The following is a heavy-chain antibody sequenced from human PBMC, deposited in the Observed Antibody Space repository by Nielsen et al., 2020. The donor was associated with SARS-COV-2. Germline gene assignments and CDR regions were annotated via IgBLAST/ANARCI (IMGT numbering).Heavy chain of an antibody. D-gene: IGHD4-11*01. CDR3: AGDYRRNYYYGMDV. J-gene: IGHJ6*02. Sequence: SETLSLTCAVYGGSFSGYYWSWIRQPPGKGLEWIGEINHSGSTNYNPSLKSRVTISVDTSKNQFSLKLSSVTAADTAVYYCAGDYRRNYYYGMDVWGQGTTGTVSS. V-gene: IGHV4-34*01. CDR1: GGSFSGYY. CDR2: INHSGST.